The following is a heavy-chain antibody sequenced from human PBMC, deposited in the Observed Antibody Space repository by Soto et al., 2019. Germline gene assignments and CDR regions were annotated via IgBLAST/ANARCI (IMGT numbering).Heavy chain of an antibody. CDR2: IYYSGST. J-gene: IGHJ4*02. CDR1: GGSISSSSYY. Sequence: SETLSLTCTVSGGSISSSSYYWGWIRQPPGKGLEWIGSIYYSGSTYYNPSLKSRVTISVDASKNQFSLKLSSVTAADTAVYYCARGIAVAGPFDYWGQGTLVTVSS. D-gene: IGHD6-19*01. CDR3: ARGIAVAGPFDY. V-gene: IGHV4-39*01.